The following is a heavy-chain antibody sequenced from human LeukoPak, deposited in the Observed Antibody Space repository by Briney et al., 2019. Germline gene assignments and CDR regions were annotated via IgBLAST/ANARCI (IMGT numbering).Heavy chain of an antibody. D-gene: IGHD1-7*01. J-gene: IGHJ5*02. V-gene: IGHV1-46*01. CDR1: GYTFTSYY. CDR2: INPSGGST. CDR3: ARDPLTAGTTSLPFDP. Sequence: ASVKVSCKASGYTFTSYYMHWVRQAPGQGLEWMGIINPSGGSTSYAQKFQGRVTMTRDTSTSTVYMELSSLRSEDTAVYYCARDPLTAGTTSLPFDPGSQGTLVTVSS.